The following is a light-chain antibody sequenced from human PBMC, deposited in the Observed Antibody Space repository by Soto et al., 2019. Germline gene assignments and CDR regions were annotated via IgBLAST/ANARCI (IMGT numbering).Light chain of an antibody. CDR1: SSDVGGYNY. J-gene: IGLJ2*01. V-gene: IGLV2-11*01. Sequence: QSALTQPRSVSGSPGQSVTISCTGTSSDVGGYNYVSWYQPHPGKAPKLMIYDVSKRPSGVPDRFSGSKSGHTASLTISGLQAEDEADYYCCSYAGSVVFGGGTKVTVL. CDR3: CSYAGSVV. CDR2: DVS.